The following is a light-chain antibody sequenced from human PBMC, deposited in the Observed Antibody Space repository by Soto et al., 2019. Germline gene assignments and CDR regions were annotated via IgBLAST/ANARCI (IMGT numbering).Light chain of an antibody. CDR1: QSISSD. V-gene: IGKV3-15*01. CDR2: CAS. J-gene: IGKJ2*01. Sequence: EIVMTQSPATLSVSPGERATLSCRASQSISSDLAWYQQKPGQAPRLLIYCASTRATDIPARISGSGSGTDFTLTFSCLQSDDFAVEYWQQYNKWPPQHTFGQGNKREIK. CDR3: QQYNKWPPQHT.